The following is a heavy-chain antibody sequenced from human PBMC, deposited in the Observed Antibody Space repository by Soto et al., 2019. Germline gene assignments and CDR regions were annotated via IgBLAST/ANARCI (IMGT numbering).Heavy chain of an antibody. D-gene: IGHD3-9*01. CDR1: GYSFTSYW. Sequence: PGESLKISCKGSGYSFTSYWIGWVRQMPWKGLEWMGIIYPGDSDTRYSPSFQGQVTISADKSISTAYLQWSSLKASDTAMYYCARSRMYYDILTGYYIHDAFDIWGQGTMVTVSS. V-gene: IGHV5-51*01. J-gene: IGHJ3*02. CDR2: IYPGDSDT. CDR3: ARSRMYYDILTGYYIHDAFDI.